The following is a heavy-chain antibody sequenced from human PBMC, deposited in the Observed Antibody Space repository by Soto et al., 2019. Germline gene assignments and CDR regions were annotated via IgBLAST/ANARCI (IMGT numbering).Heavy chain of an antibody. J-gene: IGHJ6*02. CDR3: ARDWYGIRVTTEKYYYYYYGMDV. D-gene: IGHD4-17*01. CDR2: IYSGGSP. Sequence: GGSLRLSCAASGFTVSSNYMSWVRQAPGKGLEWVSVIYSGGSPYYADSVKGRFTISRDNSKSTLYLQMNSLRAEDTAVYYCARDWYGIRVTTEKYYYYYYGMDVWGQGTTVTVSS. V-gene: IGHV3-53*01. CDR1: GFTVSSNY.